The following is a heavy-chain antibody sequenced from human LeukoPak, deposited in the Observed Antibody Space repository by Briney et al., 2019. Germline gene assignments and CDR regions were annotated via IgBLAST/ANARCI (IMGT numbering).Heavy chain of an antibody. V-gene: IGHV3-23*01. CDR3: AKHFVTVAGFDY. D-gene: IGHD6-19*01. CDR2: VSGSAGTA. CDR1: GFTFSTCA. J-gene: IGHJ4*02. Sequence: GGSLRLSCAASGFTFSTCAMTWVRQAPGKGLECVSAVSGSAGTAYYADSVKGRFTISRDNSKNTLYLQMNSLRAEDTAVYYCAKHFVTVAGFDYWGQGTLVTVSS.